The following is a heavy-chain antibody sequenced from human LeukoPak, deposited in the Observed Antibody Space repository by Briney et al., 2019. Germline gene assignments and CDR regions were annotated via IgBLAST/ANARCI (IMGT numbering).Heavy chain of an antibody. Sequence: PGGSLRLSCAASGFTFSSYGMHWVRQAPGKGLEWVAFIRYDGRNKHYADSVKGRFTISRDNSKNTLYLQMNSLRDEDTAVYYCAKDPYYYDSSGYYDYWGQGTLVTVSS. D-gene: IGHD3-22*01. CDR1: GFTFSSYG. J-gene: IGHJ4*02. V-gene: IGHV3-30*02. CDR2: IRYDGRNK. CDR3: AKDPYYYDSSGYYDY.